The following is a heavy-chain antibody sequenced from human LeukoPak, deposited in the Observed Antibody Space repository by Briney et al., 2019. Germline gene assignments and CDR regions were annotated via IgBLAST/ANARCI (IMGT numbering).Heavy chain of an antibody. CDR3: ARSPAASDY. J-gene: IGHJ4*02. CDR1: GYSISSGYY. V-gene: IGHV4-38-2*01. D-gene: IGHD5-18*01. Sequence: SETLSLTCAVSGYSISSGYYWGWIRQPPGKGLEWIGSIYHSGSTYYNPSLKSRVTISVDTSKNQFSLKLSSVTAADTAVYYCARSPAASDYWGQGTLVTVSS. CDR2: IYHSGST.